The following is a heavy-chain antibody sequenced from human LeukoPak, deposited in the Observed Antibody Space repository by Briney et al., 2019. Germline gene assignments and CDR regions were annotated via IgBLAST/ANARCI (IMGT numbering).Heavy chain of an antibody. CDR2: ISGSGGST. CDR1: RFTFSNHA. Sequence: GGSLRLSCAASRFTFSNHAMTWVRQAPGKGLEWVSTISGSGGSTYYADSVKGRFTISRDNSKNTLNLQMNSLRAEDTAVYYCATSRGSYYMDVWGKGTTVTVSS. D-gene: IGHD1-26*01. CDR3: ATSRGSYYMDV. V-gene: IGHV3-23*01. J-gene: IGHJ6*03.